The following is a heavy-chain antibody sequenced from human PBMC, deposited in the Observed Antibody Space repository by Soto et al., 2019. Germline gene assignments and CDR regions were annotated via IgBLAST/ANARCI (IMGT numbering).Heavy chain of an antibody. CDR3: ASGSLYGSGSYPVDY. D-gene: IGHD3-10*01. J-gene: IGHJ4*01. CDR2: IIPLCGTL. CDR1: GGTFSNHL. Sequence: QVQLVQSGAEVKKPGSSVNVSCKASGGTFSNHLISWVRQAPGQGLEWMGTIIPLCGTLNYAQKLQGRVTLSADRSTSTAYMELSSLRSDDTAVYYCASGSLYGSGSYPVDYWGQGTLVTVSS. V-gene: IGHV1-69*08.